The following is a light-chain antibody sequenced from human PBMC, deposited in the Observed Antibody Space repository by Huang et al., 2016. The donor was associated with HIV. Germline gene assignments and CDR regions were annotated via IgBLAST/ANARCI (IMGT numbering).Light chain of an antibody. V-gene: IGKV2-30*01. J-gene: IGKJ5*01. CDR2: KIS. Sequence: DVVLTQSPLSLPVTLGQPASISCWSSQSLIYSDGNTYLSWFQQRPGQSPRRLIYKISNRHSWVPDRFSGSGSGSDFTLKISKVEAEDVAVYYCMQGTHWPPITFGQGTRLEI. CDR1: QSLIYSDGNTY. CDR3: MQGTHWPPIT.